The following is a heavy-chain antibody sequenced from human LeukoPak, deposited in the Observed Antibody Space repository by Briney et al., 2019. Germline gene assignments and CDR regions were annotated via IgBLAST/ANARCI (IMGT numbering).Heavy chain of an antibody. CDR1: GFTFSSYA. D-gene: IGHD6-19*01. CDR2: ISGSGGST. V-gene: IGHV3-23*01. Sequence: GGSLRLSCVASGFTFSSYAMSWVRQAPGKGLEWVSAISGSGGSTYYADSVKGRFTISRDNSKNTLYLQMNSLRAEDTAVYYCAKAGWYDYYYGMDVWGQGTTVTVSS. CDR3: AKAGWYDYYYGMDV. J-gene: IGHJ6*02.